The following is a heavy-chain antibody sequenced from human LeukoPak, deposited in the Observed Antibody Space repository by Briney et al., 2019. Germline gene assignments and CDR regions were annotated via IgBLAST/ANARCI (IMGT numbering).Heavy chain of an antibody. J-gene: IGHJ4*02. Sequence: PGRSLRLSCAASGLTFSSYAMHWVRQAPGKGLEWVAVISYDGSNKYYADSVKGRFTISRDNSKNTLYLQMNSLRAEDTAVYYCARVPRDSFFDYWGQGTLVTVSS. CDR3: ARVPRDSFFDY. D-gene: IGHD3/OR15-3a*01. CDR1: GLTFSSYA. CDR2: ISYDGSNK. V-gene: IGHV3-30-3*01.